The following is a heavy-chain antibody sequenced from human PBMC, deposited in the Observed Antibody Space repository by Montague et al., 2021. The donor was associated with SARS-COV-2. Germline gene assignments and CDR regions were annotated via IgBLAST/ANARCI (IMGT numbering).Heavy chain of an antibody. D-gene: IGHD3-10*01. Sequence: SETLSLTCTVSGGSISSSSYYWGWIRQPPGKGLEWIGSIYYSGSTYYNPSLKSRVTISVDTSKNQFSLKLSSVTAADTAVYYCAGHGREGVVLLWFGELSQSAYGMDVWGQGTTVTVSS. V-gene: IGHV4-39*01. CDR1: GGSISSSSYY. CDR3: AGHGREGVVLLWFGELSQSAYGMDV. CDR2: IYYSGST. J-gene: IGHJ6*02.